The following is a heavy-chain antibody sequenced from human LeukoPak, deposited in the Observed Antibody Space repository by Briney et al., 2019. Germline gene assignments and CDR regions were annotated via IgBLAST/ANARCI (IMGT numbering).Heavy chain of an antibody. V-gene: IGHV1-2*02. Sequence: ASVKVSCKASGYTFTGYYMHWVRQAPGQGLEWMGWINPNSGGTNYAQKFQGRVTMTRDTSISTAYMELSRLRSDDTAVYYCAKDLVYYDMGGYFDYWGQGTLVTVSS. D-gene: IGHD3-9*01. CDR2: INPNSGGT. CDR1: GYTFTGYY. J-gene: IGHJ4*02. CDR3: AKDLVYYDMGGYFDY.